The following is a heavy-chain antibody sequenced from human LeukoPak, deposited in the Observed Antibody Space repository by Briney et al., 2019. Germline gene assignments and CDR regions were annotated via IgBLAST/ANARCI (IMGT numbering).Heavy chain of an antibody. V-gene: IGHV4-61*01. J-gene: IGHJ4*02. D-gene: IGHD3-3*01. CDR1: GGSISGSSYY. Sequence: SETLSLTCTVSGGSISGSSYYWSWIRQPPGKGLEWIGYIYYSGSTNYNPSLKSRVTISVDTSKNQFSLKLSSVTAADTAVYYCARVSGNYDFWSGYYQYYFDYWGQGTLVTVSS. CDR3: ARVSGNYDFWSGYYQYYFDY. CDR2: IYYSGST.